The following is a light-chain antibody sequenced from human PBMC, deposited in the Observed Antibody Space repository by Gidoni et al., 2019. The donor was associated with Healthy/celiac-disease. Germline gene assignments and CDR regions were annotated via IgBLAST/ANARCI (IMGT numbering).Light chain of an antibody. J-gene: IGKJ1*01. CDR3: QQYYSTPWT. V-gene: IGKV4-1*01. CDR1: QSVLYSSNNKNY. CDR2: WAS. Sequence: DLVMTQSPDSLAVSLGERATINCKSSQSVLYSSNNKNYLAWYQQKPGQTPKLLIYWASTRESGVPDRFSGSGSGTEFTLTISSLQAEDVAVYYCQQYYSTPWTFGQGTKVEIK.